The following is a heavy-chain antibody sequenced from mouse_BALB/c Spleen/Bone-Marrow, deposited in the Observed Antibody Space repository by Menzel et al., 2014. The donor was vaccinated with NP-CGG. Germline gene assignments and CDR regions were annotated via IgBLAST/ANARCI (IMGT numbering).Heavy chain of an antibody. CDR1: GFTFTDNY. V-gene: IGHV7-3*02. CDR3: ARDSDWFAY. Sequence: EVKLVESGGGLVQPGGSLRLSCATSGFTFTDNYMTWVRQPPGKALEWLGFIRNNANGYTTEYSASVKGRFTISRDNSQSILYLQMNTLRAEDSATYYCARDSDWFAYWGQGTLVTVSA. J-gene: IGHJ3*01. CDR2: IRNNANGYTT.